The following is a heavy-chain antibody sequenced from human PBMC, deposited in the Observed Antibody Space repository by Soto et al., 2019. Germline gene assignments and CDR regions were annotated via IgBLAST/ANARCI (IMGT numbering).Heavy chain of an antibody. CDR2: IYYGGRT. V-gene: IGHV4-59*01. J-gene: IGHJ1*01. CDR1: GGSITSYY. CDR3: ARAKSNSPFQH. Sequence: PSETLSLTCTVSGGSITSYYWSWIRQPPGKGLEWIGYIYYGGRTNYNPSLGSRVTISVDTSKNQFSLNLRSMSAADTAVYYCARAKSNSPFQHWGQGTLVTVSS. D-gene: IGHD2-21*01.